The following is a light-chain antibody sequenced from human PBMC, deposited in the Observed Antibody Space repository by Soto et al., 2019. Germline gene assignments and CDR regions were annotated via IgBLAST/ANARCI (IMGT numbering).Light chain of an antibody. CDR3: QQSDDLPPLA. J-gene: IGKJ3*01. Sequence: DIQMTQSPSSRSGSVGDRVTITCRASQSISSYLNWYQQKPGKAPKLLIYAASSLQSGVPSRFSRSGSATDFTLTISSLQPEDFATYYCQQSDDLPPLAFGPGTRVDLK. V-gene: IGKV1-39*01. CDR1: QSISSY. CDR2: AAS.